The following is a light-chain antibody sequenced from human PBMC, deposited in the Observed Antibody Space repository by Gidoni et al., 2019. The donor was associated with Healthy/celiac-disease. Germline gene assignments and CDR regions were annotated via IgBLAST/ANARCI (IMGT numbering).Light chain of an antibody. J-gene: IGKJ2*01. CDR2: DAS. CDR3: QQSYSTPRYT. Sequence: DIQMTQSPSSLSASVGDRVTITCRASQSIISYLNWYQQKPGKAPKLLIYDASSLQSGVPSRFSGSGSGTDFTLTISSLQPEDFATYYCQQSYSTPRYTFGQGTKLEIK. V-gene: IGKV1-39*01. CDR1: QSIISY.